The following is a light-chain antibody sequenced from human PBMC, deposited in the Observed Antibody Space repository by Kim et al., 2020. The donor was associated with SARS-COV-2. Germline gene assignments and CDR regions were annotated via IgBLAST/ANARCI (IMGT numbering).Light chain of an antibody. V-gene: IGKV3-20*01. J-gene: IGKJ2*01. CDR2: DTS. CDR3: QHYHSSPPTYT. Sequence: GERATLACRPSQSVSRTSLAWYQQRPGQAPRLLVQDTSIRATGVPDTFSGSGSGTDFTLTISSLEPEDFAVYYCQHYHSSPPTYTFGQGTKVDIK. CDR1: QSVSRTS.